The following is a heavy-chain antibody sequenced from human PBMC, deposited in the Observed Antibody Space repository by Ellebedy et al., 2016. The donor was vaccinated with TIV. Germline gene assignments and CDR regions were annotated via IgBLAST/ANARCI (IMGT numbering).Heavy chain of an antibody. V-gene: IGHV3-66*01. CDR2: LNSGGAT. J-gene: IGHJ6*02. CDR1: GFNVSTNY. D-gene: IGHD2-21*01. Sequence: GGSLRLSCAVSGFNVSTNYMTWVRQAPGRGLEWVSILNSGGATDYADSVKGRFIISRDDVKNTLHLQMYRLRAEDTAVYYWGRERRYCGNECYLYYYYGMDVWGQGTTVTVAS. CDR3: GRERRYCGNECYLYYYYGMDV.